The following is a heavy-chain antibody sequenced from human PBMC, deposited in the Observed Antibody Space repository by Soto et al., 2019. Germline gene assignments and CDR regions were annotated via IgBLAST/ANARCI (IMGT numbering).Heavy chain of an antibody. J-gene: IGHJ6*02. D-gene: IGHD3-3*01. V-gene: IGHV3-33*01. CDR2: IWYDGSNK. Sequence: QVQLVESGGGVVQPGRSLRLSCAASGFTFNSYDMHWVRQAPGKGLEWVAVIWYDGSNKYYADSVKGRFTISRDNSKNTLYVQMNSLRAEDTAVYYCARGDYYDFWSCDAMRYYGMDVWGQGTTVTVSS. CDR3: ARGDYYDFWSCDAMRYYGMDV. CDR1: GFTFNSYD.